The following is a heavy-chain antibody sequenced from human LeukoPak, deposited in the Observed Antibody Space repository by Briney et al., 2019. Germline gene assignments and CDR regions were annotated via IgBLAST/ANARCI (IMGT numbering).Heavy chain of an antibody. Sequence: PGGSLRLSCAASGFTFSSYSMNWVRQAPGKGLEWVSSISSSSSYIYYADSVKGRFTISRDNAKNSLYLQMNSLRAEDTAVYYCARGSGFGESAPRAFDIWGQGTMVTVSS. CDR2: ISSSSSYI. J-gene: IGHJ3*02. CDR1: GFTFSSYS. V-gene: IGHV3-21*01. D-gene: IGHD3-10*01. CDR3: ARGSGFGESAPRAFDI.